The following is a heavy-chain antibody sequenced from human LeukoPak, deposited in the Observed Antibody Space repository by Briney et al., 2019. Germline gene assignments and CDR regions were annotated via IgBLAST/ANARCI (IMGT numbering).Heavy chain of an antibody. V-gene: IGHV4-59*11. CDR3: ARAIDDGSGQYSMDV. CDR1: GGSISSHY. D-gene: IGHD6-6*01. J-gene: IGHJ6*02. CDR2: IYYSGST. Sequence: PSETLSLTCTVSGGSISSHYWTWIRQPPGKGLEWIGCIYYSGSTKYNPSLKSRISISVDTSKNQFSLKVSSVTAADTAVYYYARAIDDGSGQYSMDVWGQGTTVTVSS.